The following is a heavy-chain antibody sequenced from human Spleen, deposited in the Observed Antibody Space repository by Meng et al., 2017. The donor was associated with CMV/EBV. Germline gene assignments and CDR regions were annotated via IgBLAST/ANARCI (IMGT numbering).Heavy chain of an antibody. CDR1: GFTFDDYA. D-gene: IGHD1-1*01. J-gene: IGHJ4*02. Sequence: LSLTCAASGFTFDDYAMHWVRQVPEKGLEWVAGINWNSNDRGYADSVKGRFTISRDNAKNSLYLQMNSLRPEDTALYYCARRHSTAGPYFAYWGQGTLVTVSS. CDR3: ARRHSTAGPYFAY. CDR2: INWNSNDR. V-gene: IGHV3-9*01.